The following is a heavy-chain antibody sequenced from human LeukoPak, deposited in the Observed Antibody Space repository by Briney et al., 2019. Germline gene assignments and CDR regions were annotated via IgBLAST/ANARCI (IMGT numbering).Heavy chain of an antibody. CDR3: ARDRALGSGSYSYHY. CDR2: IIPIFGTA. Sequence: ASVKVSCKASGGTFSSYAISWVRQAPGQGLEWMGGIIPIFGTANYAQKFQGRVTITADESTSTAYMELRSLRSDDTAVYYCARDRALGSGSYSYHYWGQGTLVTVSS. V-gene: IGHV1-69*13. J-gene: IGHJ4*02. CDR1: GGTFSSYA. D-gene: IGHD3-10*01.